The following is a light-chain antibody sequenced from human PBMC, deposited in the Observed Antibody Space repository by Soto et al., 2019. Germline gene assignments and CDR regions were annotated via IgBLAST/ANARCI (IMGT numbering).Light chain of an antibody. J-gene: IGKJ3*01. Sequence: EIVFTQSPGTLSLSPGETATLSCRASRTIGRAYLAWYQQKPGQAPRLLIFGSSSRATGIPDRFSGRGSGADFSLTISSLQPEDFATYYCQQSYGTSFTFGPGTKVDIK. V-gene: IGKV3-20*01. CDR1: RTIGRAY. CDR3: QQSYGTSFT. CDR2: GSS.